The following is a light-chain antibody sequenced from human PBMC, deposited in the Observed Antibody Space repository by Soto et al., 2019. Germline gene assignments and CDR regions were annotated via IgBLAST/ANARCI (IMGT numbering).Light chain of an antibody. CDR2: DAS. CDR3: QQRSNWPPMYT. V-gene: IGKV3-11*01. CDR1: QSVSSY. J-gene: IGKJ2*01. Sequence: IVLTQSPATLSLSPGERAALSCRASQSVSSYLAWYQQKPGQAPRLLIYDASNRATGIPARFSGSGSGTDFTLTISSLEPEDFAFYYCQQRSNWPPMYTFGQGTKLEIK.